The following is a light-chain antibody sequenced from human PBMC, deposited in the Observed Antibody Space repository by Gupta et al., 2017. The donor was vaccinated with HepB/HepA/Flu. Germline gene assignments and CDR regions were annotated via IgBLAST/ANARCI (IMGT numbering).Light chain of an antibody. J-gene: IGLJ1*01. CDR3: QVWDGDRDQYV. CDR1: NHGSTS. V-gene: IGLV3-21*03. Sequence: SSVLTQPPSASSAPGKTAPITCRENNHGSTSLHWYQQKPGAAPVLVIYDDRDRPLGIPERFSGSNSGNTAALTISRVEAGDEADYYCQVWDGDRDQYVFGTGTKVTVL. CDR2: DDR.